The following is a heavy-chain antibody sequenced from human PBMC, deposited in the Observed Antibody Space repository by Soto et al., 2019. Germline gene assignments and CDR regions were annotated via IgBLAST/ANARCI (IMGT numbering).Heavy chain of an antibody. D-gene: IGHD2-15*01. CDR2: TSNGGNT. J-gene: IGHJ5*02. Sequence: EVQLLESGGGLVQRGGSLRLSCEASGFPFSTYAMTWVRQVPGKGLEWVSTTSNGGNTEFAESVRGRFTVFRDNSKNTIYLQMSSLRAEGSVIYFCARDFRPGLIVPTKSGFDPWGQGTPVTVSS. CDR3: ARDFRPGLIVPTKSGFDP. CDR1: GFPFSTYA. V-gene: IGHV3-23*01.